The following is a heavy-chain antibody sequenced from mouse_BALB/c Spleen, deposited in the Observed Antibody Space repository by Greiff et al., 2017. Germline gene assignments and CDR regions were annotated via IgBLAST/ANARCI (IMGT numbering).Heavy chain of an antibody. Sequence: QVQLKQPGAELVKPGASVKLSCKASGYTFTSYWMHWVKQRPGQGLEWIGEINPSNGRTNYNEKFKSKATLTVDKSSSTAYMQLSSLTSEDSAVYYCTTLTTGFAYWGQGTLVTVSA. J-gene: IGHJ3*01. CDR3: TTLTTGFAY. V-gene: IGHV1S81*02. CDR2: INPSNGRT. D-gene: IGHD1-1*01. CDR1: GYTFTSYW.